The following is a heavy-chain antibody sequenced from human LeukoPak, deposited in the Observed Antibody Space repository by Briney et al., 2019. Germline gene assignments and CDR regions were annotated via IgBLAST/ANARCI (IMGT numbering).Heavy chain of an antibody. D-gene: IGHD6-13*01. CDR2: IYTSGST. CDR1: GGSISSYY. CDR3: ARGTGYSSSGGAFDI. V-gene: IGHV4-4*07. Sequence: SETLSLTCTVSGGSISSYYCSWRRQPAGQGLEWIGRIYTSGSTNYNPSLKSRVTMSVDTSKNQFSLKLSSVTAADTAVYYCARGTGYSSSGGAFDIWGQGTMVTVSS. J-gene: IGHJ3*02.